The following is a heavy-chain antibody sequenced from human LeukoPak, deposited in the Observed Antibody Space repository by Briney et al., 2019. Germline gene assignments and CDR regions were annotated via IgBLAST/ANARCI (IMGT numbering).Heavy chain of an antibody. D-gene: IGHD3-22*01. CDR2: ISYDGSGQ. CDR3: AKDSDPVYYYDSSGPFDS. Sequence: PGGSLRLSCAASRFKFSSYGMVWVRQAPGKGLEWVAVISYDGSGQYYADSVKGRFTISRDNSQNTLYLQLNSLRAEDTAVYYCAKDSDPVYYYDSSGPFDSWGQGTLVTVSS. V-gene: IGHV3-30*18. J-gene: IGHJ4*02. CDR1: RFKFSSYG.